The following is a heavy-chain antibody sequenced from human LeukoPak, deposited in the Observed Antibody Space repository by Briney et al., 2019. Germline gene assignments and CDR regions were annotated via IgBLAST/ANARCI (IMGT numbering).Heavy chain of an antibody. CDR3: ARDMGGSGSQPDY. J-gene: IGHJ4*02. V-gene: IGHV3-33*01. CDR1: GFTFRAYT. D-gene: IGHD3-10*01. CDR2: FWYDGSKG. Sequence: GRSLRLSCAASGFTFRAYTMHWVRQAPGKGLEWVAIFWYDGSKGYYADSLKGRFTVSRDNSKNTLYLQMISLRVEDTAMYYCARDMGGSGSQPDYWGQGTLVTVSS.